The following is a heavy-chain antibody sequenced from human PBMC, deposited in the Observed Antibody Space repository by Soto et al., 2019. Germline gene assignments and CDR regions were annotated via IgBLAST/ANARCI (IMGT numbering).Heavy chain of an antibody. Sequence: SGGSLRLSCTASGFTFSRYSMSWVRQAPFKGLEWVSSISSTTNYIYYGDSTKGRFTISRDNAKNSLYLEMNSLRAEDTAVYYCARESEDLTSNFDYWGQGTLVTVSS. CDR1: GFTFSRYS. V-gene: IGHV3-21*06. CDR3: ARESEDLTSNFDY. J-gene: IGHJ4*02. CDR2: ISSTTNYI.